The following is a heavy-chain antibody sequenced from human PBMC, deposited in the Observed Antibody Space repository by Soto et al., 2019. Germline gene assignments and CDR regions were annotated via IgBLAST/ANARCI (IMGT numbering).Heavy chain of an antibody. Sequence: GGSLRLSCAASGFTFSSYGMHWVRQAPGKGLEWVAVISYDGSNKYYADSVKGRFTISRDNSKNTLYLQMNSLRAEDTAVYYCAKGGGYCSGGSCYGVYYYGMDVWGQGNTVTVSS. CDR2: ISYDGSNK. V-gene: IGHV3-30*18. J-gene: IGHJ6*02. CDR3: AKGGGYCSGGSCYGVYYYGMDV. D-gene: IGHD2-15*01. CDR1: GFTFSSYG.